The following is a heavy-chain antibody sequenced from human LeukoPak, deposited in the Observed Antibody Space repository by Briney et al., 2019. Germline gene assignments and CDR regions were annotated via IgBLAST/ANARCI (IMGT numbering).Heavy chain of an antibody. D-gene: IGHD1-26*01. CDR1: GGSFNTYY. CDR3: ARVRGSYGGGDFDY. V-gene: IGHV4-59*01. J-gene: IGHJ4*02. CDR2: IYYSGST. Sequence: PSETLSLTCTVSGGSFNTYYWSWLRQPPGKGLEGLGYIYYSGSTNYNPSLKSRVTISVDTSKNQFSLKLSSVTAADTAVYYCARVRGSYGGGDFDYWGQGTLVTVSS.